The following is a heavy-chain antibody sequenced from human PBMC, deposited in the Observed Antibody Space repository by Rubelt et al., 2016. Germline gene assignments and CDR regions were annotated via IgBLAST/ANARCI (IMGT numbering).Heavy chain of an antibody. J-gene: IGHJ5*02. D-gene: IGHD3-3*01. CDR2: MNTNSGNT. CDR3: ARSPRYDFEDNWFDP. CDR1: GYIFTSYD. Sequence: QVQLVQSGAEVKKPGASVKVSCKASGYIFTSYDINWVRQATGQGLEWMGWMNTNSGNTGYAKKFQGRVTMTRDTSTSTVYMELSSLRSEDTAVYYCARSPRYDFEDNWFDPWGQGTLVTVSS. V-gene: IGHV1-8*01.